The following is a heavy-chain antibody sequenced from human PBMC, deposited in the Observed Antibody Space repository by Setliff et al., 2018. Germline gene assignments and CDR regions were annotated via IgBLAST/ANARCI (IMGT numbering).Heavy chain of an antibody. V-gene: IGHV4-34*01. Sequence: SETLSLTCAASGGTFSYYYWTWIRQPPGKGLEWVGEINHTGTTKYNPSLQSRVTISIDTSKDQFSLKLTSVTATDTAVYYCARDRFDSAIDYWGQGTLVTVS. CDR1: GGTFSYYY. J-gene: IGHJ4*02. D-gene: IGHD3-16*01. CDR3: ARDRFDSAIDY. CDR2: INHTGTT.